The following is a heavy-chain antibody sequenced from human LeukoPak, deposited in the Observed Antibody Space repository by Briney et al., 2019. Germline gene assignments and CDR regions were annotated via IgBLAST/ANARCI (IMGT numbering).Heavy chain of an antibody. CDR2: IFPILGTT. Sequence: SVKVSCKASGDTFNNYAIIWVRQAPGQGLEWLGGIFPILGTTGYAQRFQGRVTITADESTSTAYMELSSLRSEDTAVYYCARDEGSSSWKYFDYWGQGTLVTVSS. CDR1: GDTFNNYA. CDR3: ARDEGSSSWKYFDY. V-gene: IGHV1-69*13. J-gene: IGHJ4*02. D-gene: IGHD6-13*01.